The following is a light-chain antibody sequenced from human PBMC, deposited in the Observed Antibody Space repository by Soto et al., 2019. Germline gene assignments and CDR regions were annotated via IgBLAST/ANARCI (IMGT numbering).Light chain of an antibody. CDR1: QSIINR. J-gene: IGKJ1*01. Sequence: DIQMTQSPCTLSASVGDRVTITCRASQSIINRVAWYHHKPGKTPNLLIYAASKSASGPPSRFSGSGSATEFTLTISSLQPDDFATYYCQQYDTYSTFGQGTKVDIK. CDR3: QQYDTYST. V-gene: IGKV1-5*01. CDR2: AAS.